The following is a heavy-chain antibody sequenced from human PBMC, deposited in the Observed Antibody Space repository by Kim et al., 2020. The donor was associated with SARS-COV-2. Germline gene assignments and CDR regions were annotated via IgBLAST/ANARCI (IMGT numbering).Heavy chain of an antibody. J-gene: IGHJ5*02. V-gene: IGHV3-30*18. CDR1: GFTFSSYG. Sequence: GGSLRLSCAASGFTFSSYGMHWVRQAPGKGLEWVAVISYDGSNKYYADSVKGRFTISRDNSKNTLYLQMNSLRAEDTAVYYCAKEWRSSSWYRGFDPWGQGTLVTVSS. CDR2: ISYDGSNK. D-gene: IGHD6-13*01. CDR3: AKEWRSSSWYRGFDP.